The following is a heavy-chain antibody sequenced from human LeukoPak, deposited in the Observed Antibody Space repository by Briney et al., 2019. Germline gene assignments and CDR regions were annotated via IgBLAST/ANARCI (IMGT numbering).Heavy chain of an antibody. V-gene: IGHV1-18*04. CDR3: ARAVYYYDSSGYYYYYYGMDV. D-gene: IGHD3-22*01. J-gene: IGHJ6*02. Sequence: ASVKVSCKASGYTFTGYFMHWVRQAPGQGLEWMGWISAYNGNTNYAQKLQGRVTMTTDTSTSTAYMELRSLRSDDTAVYYCARAVYYYDSSGYYYYYYGMDVWGQGTTVTVSS. CDR1: GYTFTGYF. CDR2: ISAYNGNT.